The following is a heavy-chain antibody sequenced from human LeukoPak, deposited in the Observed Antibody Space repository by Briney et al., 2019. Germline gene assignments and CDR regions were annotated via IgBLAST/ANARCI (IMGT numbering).Heavy chain of an antibody. J-gene: IGHJ5*01. V-gene: IGHV4-38-2*01. Sequence: SETLSLTCAVSAYSISSGYCWGWIRQPPGKGLEWIGTFSHSGNTYYNPSLKSRVTISVDTSKNQFSLTLSSVTAADTALYYCARGYTTGWYYLDSWGQGTLVTASS. D-gene: IGHD6-19*01. CDR3: ARGYTTGWYYLDS. CDR2: FSHSGNT. CDR1: AYSISSGYC.